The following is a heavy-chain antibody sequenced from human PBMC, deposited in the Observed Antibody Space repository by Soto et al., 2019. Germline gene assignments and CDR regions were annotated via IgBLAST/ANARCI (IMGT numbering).Heavy chain of an antibody. V-gene: IGHV4-30-2*01. CDR3: ARVPTH. CDR2: IYHSGST. CDR1: GGSISSGGYS. Sequence: QLQLQESGSGLVKPSQTLSLTCAVSGGSISSGGYSWSWIRQPPGQGLEWIGYIYHSGSTYYNPSLENRVTTSVDRAKNQCSLKLSSVTAADTAVYYCARVPTHWGQGTLVTVSS. J-gene: IGHJ4*02.